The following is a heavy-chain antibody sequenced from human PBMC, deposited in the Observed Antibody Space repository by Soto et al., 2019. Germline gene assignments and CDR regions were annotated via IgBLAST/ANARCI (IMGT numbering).Heavy chain of an antibody. CDR3: AAYCYTMTCTHFHGYS. J-gene: IGHJ5*02. V-gene: IGHV3-7*03. CDR1: GFRFRDYW. CDR2: IKQDESDK. D-gene: IGHD3-16*02. Sequence: GGSLRLSCAVSGFRFRDYWMSWVRQAPGKGLEWVANIKQDESDKYYVDSVKCRFTISRDNAKNALYLQMNSLRVEDTAVYYCAAYCYTMTCTHFHGYSWGQGTQVTV.